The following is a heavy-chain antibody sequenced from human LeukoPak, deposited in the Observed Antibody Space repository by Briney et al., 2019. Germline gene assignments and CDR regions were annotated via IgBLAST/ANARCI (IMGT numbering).Heavy chain of an antibody. D-gene: IGHD2-15*01. CDR3: ARGCSGGTCKQYMDV. Sequence: GGSLRLSCAASGFIFSTYSMNWVRQAPGKGLEWVSYISSGSNAIYYAESVKGRFTISRDNAQNSLHLQMNSLRAEDAAVYYCARGCSGGTCKQYMDVWGKGTTVTVSS. CDR2: ISSGSNAI. V-gene: IGHV3-48*04. J-gene: IGHJ6*03. CDR1: GFIFSTYS.